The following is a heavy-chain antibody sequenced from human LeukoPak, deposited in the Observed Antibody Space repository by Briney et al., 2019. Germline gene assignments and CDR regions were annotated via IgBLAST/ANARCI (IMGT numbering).Heavy chain of an antibody. CDR1: GYNFPSFG. J-gene: IGHJ3*02. Sequence: ASVKVSCKASGYNFPSFGLTWVRQAPGQGLEWMGWIGVYNGNTDYVQNLQGRVTMTTDTSTSTAYMELRSLRSDDTAVYYCARVGTAYDGGTYHSDAFDIWGQGTLITVSS. V-gene: IGHV1-18*01. D-gene: IGHD3-22*01. CDR2: IGVYNGNT. CDR3: ARVGTAYDGGTYHSDAFDI.